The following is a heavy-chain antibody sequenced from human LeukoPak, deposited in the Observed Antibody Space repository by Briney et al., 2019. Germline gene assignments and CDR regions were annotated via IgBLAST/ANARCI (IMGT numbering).Heavy chain of an antibody. J-gene: IGHJ4*02. Sequence: GGSLRLSCATSGFMFSSFAMSWVRQAPGKGLEWVSSLSGSGSRTYYADSVQGRFTVFRENAKNTFYLQMNSLRAEDTALYYCARDGLKQQLSFDYWGQGTLVTVSS. CDR1: GFMFSSFA. CDR3: ARDGLKQQLSFDY. V-gene: IGHV3-23*01. CDR2: LSGSGSRT. D-gene: IGHD6-13*01.